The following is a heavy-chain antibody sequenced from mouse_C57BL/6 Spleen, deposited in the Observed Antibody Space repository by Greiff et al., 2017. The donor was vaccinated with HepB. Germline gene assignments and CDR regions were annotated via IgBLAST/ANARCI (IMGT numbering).Heavy chain of an antibody. CDR3: ARGGYSPFAY. J-gene: IGHJ3*01. V-gene: IGHV5-17*01. CDR1: GFTFSDYG. CDR2: ISSGSSNI. D-gene: IGHD2-3*01. Sequence: EVQLVESGGGLVKPGGSLKLSCAASGFTFSDYGMHWVRQAPEKGLEWVAYISSGSSNIYYADTVKGRFTISSDNAKNTLFLQMTSLRSEDTAMYYCARGGYSPFAYWGQGTLVTVSA.